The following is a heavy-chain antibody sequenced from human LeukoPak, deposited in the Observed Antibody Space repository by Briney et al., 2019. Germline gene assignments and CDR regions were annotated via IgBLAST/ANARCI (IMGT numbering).Heavy chain of an antibody. CDR1: GFTFSSYA. J-gene: IGHJ3*02. Sequence: GRSLRLSCAASGFTFSSYAMHWVRQAPGKGLEWVAVISYDGSNKYYADSVKGRFTISRDNSKNTLYLQTNSLRAEDTAVYYCARSVGGAAAADDAFDIWGQGTMVTVSS. V-gene: IGHV3-30*04. CDR3: ARSVGGAAAADDAFDI. D-gene: IGHD6-13*01. CDR2: ISYDGSNK.